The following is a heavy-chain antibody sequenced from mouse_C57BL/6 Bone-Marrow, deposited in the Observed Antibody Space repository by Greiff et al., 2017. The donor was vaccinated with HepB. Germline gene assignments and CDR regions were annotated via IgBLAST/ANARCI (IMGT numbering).Heavy chain of an antibody. J-gene: IGHJ2*01. CDR1: GYTFTSYW. CDR2: IDPSDSYT. V-gene: IGHV1-69*01. Sequence: QVQLQQPGAELVMPGASVKLSCKASGYTFTSYWTHWVKQRPGQGLEWIGEIDPSDSYTNYNQKFKGKSTLTVDKSSSTAYMQLSSLTSEDSAVYYCARGHYGSGDYWGQGTTLTVSS. CDR3: ARGHYGSGDY. D-gene: IGHD1-1*01.